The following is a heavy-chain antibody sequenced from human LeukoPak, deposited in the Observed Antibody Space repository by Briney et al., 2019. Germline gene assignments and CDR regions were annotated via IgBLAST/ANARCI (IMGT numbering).Heavy chain of an antibody. J-gene: IGHJ2*01. CDR2: VYTSGST. CDR3: ARGLDSSSWYDAQRYWYFDL. Sequence: SETLSLTCTVSGGSISSYYWSWIRQPAGKGLEWIGCVYTSGSTNYNPSLKSRVTMSVDTSKNQFSLKLSSVTAADTAVYYCARGLDSSSWYDAQRYWYFDLWGRGTLVTVSS. D-gene: IGHD6-13*01. CDR1: GGSISSYY. V-gene: IGHV4-4*07.